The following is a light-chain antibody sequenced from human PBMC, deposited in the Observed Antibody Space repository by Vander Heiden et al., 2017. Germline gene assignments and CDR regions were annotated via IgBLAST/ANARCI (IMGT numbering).Light chain of an antibody. CDR1: TANIGDNY. V-gene: IGLV1-47*01. J-gene: IGLJ3*02. Sequence: SFLTQPPSASGPPGQTVTISCSGRTANIGDNYLYWYQQLPGTAPKLLIYRNNQRPSGVPDRFSGSKSGTSASLAISGLQSEDEANYYCAAWDDSLSGWVFGGGTKLTVL. CDR2: RNN. CDR3: AAWDDSLSGWV.